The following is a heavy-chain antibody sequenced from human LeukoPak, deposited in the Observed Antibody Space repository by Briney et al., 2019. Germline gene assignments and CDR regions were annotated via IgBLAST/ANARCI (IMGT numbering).Heavy chain of an antibody. J-gene: IGHJ3*02. CDR3: ARGHCSGGSCHRNHAFDI. D-gene: IGHD2-15*01. V-gene: IGHV3-7*01. Sequence: PGGSLRLSCAASGFTFSSYWMHWVRQAPGKGLVWVANIKQDGSEKYYVDSVKGRFTISRDNAKNSLYLQMNSLRAEDTAVYYCARGHCSGGSCHRNHAFDIWGQGTMVTVSS. CDR2: IKQDGSEK. CDR1: GFTFSSYW.